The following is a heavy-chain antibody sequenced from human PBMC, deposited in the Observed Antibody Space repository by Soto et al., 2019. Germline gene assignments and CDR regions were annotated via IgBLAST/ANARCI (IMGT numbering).Heavy chain of an antibody. Sequence: QVKLQESGPGLVKPSETLSLTCSVSGGSISSGGYYWNWIRQHPERGLEWIGYIYYSGNTVLNPSLASRASISRDTSKKEFSLTLTSLSAAATSVYFCARASGGAVADFAYWGQGSLVTVSS. D-gene: IGHD6-19*01. CDR2: IYYSGNT. CDR1: GGSISSGGYY. J-gene: IGHJ4*02. V-gene: IGHV4-31*03. CDR3: ARASGGAVADFAY.